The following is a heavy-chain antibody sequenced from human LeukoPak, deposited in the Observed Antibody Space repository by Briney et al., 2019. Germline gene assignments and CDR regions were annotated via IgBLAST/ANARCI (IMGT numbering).Heavy chain of an antibody. CDR3: ARGGSGWHYFDY. J-gene: IGHJ4*02. CDR1: GGSINNHY. Sequence: SETLSLTCTVSGGSINNHYWSWIRQSAGKGLEWIGRIYTSGSTDYNPSLKSRVTMSVDTSKDQFSLNLRSVTAADTAVYYCARGGSGWHYFDYWGQGTLVTVSS. CDR2: IYTSGST. D-gene: IGHD6-19*01. V-gene: IGHV4-4*07.